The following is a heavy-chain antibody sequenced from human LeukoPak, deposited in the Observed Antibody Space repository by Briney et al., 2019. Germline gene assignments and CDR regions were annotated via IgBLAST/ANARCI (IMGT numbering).Heavy chain of an antibody. D-gene: IGHD3-16*01. J-gene: IGHJ4*02. V-gene: IGHV1-69*01. CDR3: ARAYNYGVRYFDY. CDR2: IIPIFGTA. Sequence: GASVKASCKASGGTFSSYAISWVRQAPGQGLEWMGGIIPIFGTANYAQKFQGRVTITADESTSTAYMELSSLRSEDTAVYYCARAYNYGVRYFDYWGQGTLVTVSS. CDR1: GGTFSSYA.